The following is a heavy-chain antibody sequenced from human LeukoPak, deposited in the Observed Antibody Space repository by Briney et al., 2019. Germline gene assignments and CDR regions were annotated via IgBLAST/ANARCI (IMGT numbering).Heavy chain of an antibody. J-gene: IGHJ4*02. D-gene: IGHD3-3*01. V-gene: IGHV1-2*02. Sequence: ASVKVSCKASGYTFTGYYIHWVRQAPGQGLEWMGWINPNSGGTNYAQKFQGRATMTRDTSISTAYMELSSLRSDDTAVYYCARGGWGRFLEPYYFDYWGQGTLVTVSS. CDR3: ARGGWGRFLEPYYFDY. CDR1: GYTFTGYY. CDR2: INPNSGGT.